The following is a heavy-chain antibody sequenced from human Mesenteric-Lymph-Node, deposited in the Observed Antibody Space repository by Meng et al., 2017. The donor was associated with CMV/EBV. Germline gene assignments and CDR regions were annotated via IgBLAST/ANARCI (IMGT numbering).Heavy chain of an antibody. Sequence: GESLKISCAASGFTFSRNNMHWVRQAPGKGLEWVAFILYDGSNGYYVESVKGRFTISRDNSKNTLYLQMNNLRPEDTALYFCAKESGVETYYLDYWGQGTLVTVSS. CDR3: AKESGVETYYLDY. CDR1: GFTFSRNN. D-gene: IGHD3-3*01. CDR2: ILYDGSNG. V-gene: IGHV3-30*02. J-gene: IGHJ4*02.